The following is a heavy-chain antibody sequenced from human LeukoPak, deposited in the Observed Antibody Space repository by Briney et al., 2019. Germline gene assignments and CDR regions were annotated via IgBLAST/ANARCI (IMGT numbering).Heavy chain of an antibody. CDR3: ASVDTATHFDY. CDR1: GFTFSSYS. CDR2: ISSSSSYI. J-gene: IGHJ4*02. D-gene: IGHD5-18*01. V-gene: IGHV3-21*01. Sequence: TGASLRLSCAASGFTFSSYSMNWVCQAPGKGLEWVSSISSSSSYIYYADSVKGRFTISRDNAKNSLYLQMNSLRAEDTAVYYCASVDTATHFDYWGQGTLVTVSS.